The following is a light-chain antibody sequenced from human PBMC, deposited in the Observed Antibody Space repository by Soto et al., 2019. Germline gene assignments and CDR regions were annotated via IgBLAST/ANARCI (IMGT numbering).Light chain of an antibody. CDR2: WAS. V-gene: IGKV4-1*01. CDR3: QQYYDNPLT. J-gene: IGKJ4*01. Sequence: DFVLTQSPDSLAVSLGERATINCKSSQSVLYNSNKKDYFAWYQQRPGQPPKLLIYWASNRESGVPDRFSASGSGTDFAFTIRRLQAEDVGVYYCQQYYDNPLTFGGGTRVEIK. CDR1: QSVLYNSNKKDY.